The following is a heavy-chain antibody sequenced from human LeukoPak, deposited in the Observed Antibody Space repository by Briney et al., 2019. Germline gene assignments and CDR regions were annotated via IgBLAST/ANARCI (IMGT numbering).Heavy chain of an antibody. V-gene: IGHV3-48*01. CDR3: ARSGSLSVGYYYHMDV. D-gene: IGHD1-26*01. J-gene: IGHJ6*02. CDR2: IGISSGNT. Sequence: HPGGSLRLSCAASGFNFIDYSMNWVRQAPGKGLEWISYIGISSGNTKYADSVKGRFTISRDKARNSLYLQMNSLKTEDTAVYYCARSGSLSVGYYYHMDVWGQGTTVTVSS. CDR1: GFNFIDYS.